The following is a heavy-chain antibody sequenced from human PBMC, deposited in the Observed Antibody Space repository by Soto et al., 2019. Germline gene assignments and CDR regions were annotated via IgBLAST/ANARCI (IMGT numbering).Heavy chain of an antibody. V-gene: IGHV5-51*01. J-gene: IGHJ4*02. CDR1: GYSFSSYW. CDR2: IDPHSNT. D-gene: IGHD6-19*01. Sequence: PGESLKISCQGSGYSFSSYWIGWVRQMPGKGLEWMAFIDPHSNTRYSPSFEGQITISADKSISTAYLQWSSLKASDTAIYYCARRTYTSGWRHYFDYWGQGTLVTVPS. CDR3: ARRTYTSGWRHYFDY.